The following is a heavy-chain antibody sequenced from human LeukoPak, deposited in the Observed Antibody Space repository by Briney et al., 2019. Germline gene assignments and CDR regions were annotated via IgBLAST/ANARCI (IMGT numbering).Heavy chain of an antibody. V-gene: IGHV1-3*01. J-gene: IGHJ4*02. Sequence: HRASVKVSCKASGYTFTSYAMHWVRQAPGQRLEWMGWINAGDGNTKYSQKFQGRITITRDTSASTAYMELSSLRSEDTAVYYCARDRQLGYCSGGSCHSLFDYWGQGTLVTVSS. CDR2: INAGDGNT. D-gene: IGHD2-15*01. CDR1: GYTFTSYA. CDR3: ARDRQLGYCSGGSCHSLFDY.